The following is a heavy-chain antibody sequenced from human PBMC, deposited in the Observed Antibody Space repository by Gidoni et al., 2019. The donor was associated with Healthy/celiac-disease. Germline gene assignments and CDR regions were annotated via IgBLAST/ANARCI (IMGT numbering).Heavy chain of an antibody. CDR2: IRSKAYGGTT. CDR3: TRPPYYYDSSGYYLDAFDI. CDR1: GFTFGDYA. Sequence: EVQLVESGGGLVQLGRSLRLSCTASGFTFGDYAMSWVGQAPGKGLEWVGFIRSKAYGGTTEYAASVKGRFTISRDDSKSIAYLQMNSLKTEDTAVYYCTRPPYYYDSSGYYLDAFDIWGQGTMVTVSS. V-gene: IGHV3-49*04. J-gene: IGHJ3*02. D-gene: IGHD3-22*01.